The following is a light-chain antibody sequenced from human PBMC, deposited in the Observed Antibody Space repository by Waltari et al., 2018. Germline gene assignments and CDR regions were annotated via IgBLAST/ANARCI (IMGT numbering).Light chain of an antibody. Sequence: QSVLTQPPSASGTPGQRVTISSSGSNSNIGRHYVYWYQQLPGPAPKPLIYRSNQRLSGVPGRYSASKSGTSASLAISGLRSKDEADYYCAAWDDSLSAWVFGGGTKLTVL. CDR2: RSN. J-gene: IGLJ3*02. CDR3: AAWDDSLSAWV. V-gene: IGLV1-47*01. CDR1: NSNIGRHY.